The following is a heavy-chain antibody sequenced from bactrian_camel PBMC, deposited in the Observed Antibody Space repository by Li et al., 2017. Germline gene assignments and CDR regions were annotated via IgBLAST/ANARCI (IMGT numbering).Heavy chain of an antibody. J-gene: IGHJ4*01. CDR2: IGGGST. Sequence: VESGGGLVRPGGSLRLSCAASGFRFSNYAMSWVRQAPGKGLEWVSTIGGGSTYYADSVKGRSTISRDNAKNTLSLHLNSLKTEDTGLYYCVTGVNRSFGTILAGGNYWGRGTQVTVS. CDR1: GFRFSNYA. CDR3: VTGVNRSFGTILAGGNY. V-gene: IGHV3S30*01. D-gene: IGHD4*01.